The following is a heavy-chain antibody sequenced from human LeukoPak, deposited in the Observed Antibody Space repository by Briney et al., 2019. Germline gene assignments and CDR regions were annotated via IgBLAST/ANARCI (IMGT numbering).Heavy chain of an antibody. D-gene: IGHD2-15*01. CDR3: ARIEVVHAFDI. Sequence: PSVTLSLTCTVSGGSISSYYWSWIRQPPGKGLEWIGYIYYSGSTNYNPSLKSRVTISVDTSKNQFSLKLSSVTAADTAVYYCARIEVVHAFDIWGQGTMVTVSS. CDR2: IYYSGST. J-gene: IGHJ3*02. CDR1: GGSISSYY. V-gene: IGHV4-59*08.